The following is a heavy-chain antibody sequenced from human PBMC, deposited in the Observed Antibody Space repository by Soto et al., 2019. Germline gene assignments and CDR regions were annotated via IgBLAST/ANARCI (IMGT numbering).Heavy chain of an antibody. Sequence: ASVKVSCKVSGYTLTELSMHWVRQAPGKGLEWMGGFDPEDGETIYAQKFQGRVTMTEDTSTDTAYMELSSLRSEDTAVYYCATTYGDPKPFDYWGQGTLVTVSS. J-gene: IGHJ4*02. CDR1: GYTLTELS. V-gene: IGHV1-24*01. D-gene: IGHD4-17*01. CDR3: ATTYGDPKPFDY. CDR2: FDPEDGET.